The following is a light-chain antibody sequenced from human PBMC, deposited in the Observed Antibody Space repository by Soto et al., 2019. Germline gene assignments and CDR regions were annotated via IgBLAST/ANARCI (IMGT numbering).Light chain of an antibody. J-gene: IGKJ1*01. V-gene: IGKV1-39*01. Sequence: DIQMTQSPSTLSGSLGYRVTITCRSSQTISSWVAWYQQKPGKAPNLLIYAASSLQSGVPSRFRGSGAGTDFTLTISSLQPEDFATYYCQQTYGTFWTFGQGTKVDIK. CDR2: AAS. CDR1: QTISSW. CDR3: QQTYGTFWT.